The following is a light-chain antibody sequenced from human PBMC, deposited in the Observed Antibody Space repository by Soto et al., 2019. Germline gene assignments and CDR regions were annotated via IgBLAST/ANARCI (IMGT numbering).Light chain of an antibody. CDR3: EKYNSPPLT. J-gene: IGKJ4*01. Sequence: DIKRNMAPSSLSAKVGYRVTITCRAIQVISNYLAWYQQKPGKVPKLLIYAESTLQAGVTSRFSGSGSGTDFTLTISSLKTEEVAAYDCEKYNSPPLTVGGVS. CDR2: AES. CDR1: QVISNY. V-gene: IGKV1-27*01.